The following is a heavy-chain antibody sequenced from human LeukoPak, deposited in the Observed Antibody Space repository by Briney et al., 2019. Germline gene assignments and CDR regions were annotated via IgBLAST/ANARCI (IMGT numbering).Heavy chain of an antibody. CDR3: ARVYDSSGYYDNWFDP. CDR1: GGSISSRY. D-gene: IGHD3-22*01. J-gene: IGHJ5*02. Sequence: PSETLSLTCTVSGGSISSRYWSWIRQPPGKGLEWIGYIYYSGSTNYNPSLKSRVTISVDTSKNQFSLKLSSVTAADTAVYYCARVYDSSGYYDNWFDPWGQGTLVTVSS. CDR2: IYYSGST. V-gene: IGHV4-59*11.